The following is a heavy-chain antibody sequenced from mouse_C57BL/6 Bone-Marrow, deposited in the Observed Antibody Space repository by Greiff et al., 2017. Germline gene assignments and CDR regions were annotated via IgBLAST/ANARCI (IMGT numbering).Heavy chain of an antibody. CDR1: GYTFTSYW. CDR2: IDPSDSYT. D-gene: IGHD1-1*01. Sequence: QVQLQQPGAELVMPGASVKLSCKASGYTFTSYWMHWVKQRPGQGLEWIGEIDPSDSYTNYNQKFKGKSTLTVDKSSSTAYMQLSSLTSEDSAVYYCARGRPHGSSPLGLGVWGTGTTVTVSS. J-gene: IGHJ1*03. CDR3: ARGRPHGSSPLGLGV. V-gene: IGHV1-69*01.